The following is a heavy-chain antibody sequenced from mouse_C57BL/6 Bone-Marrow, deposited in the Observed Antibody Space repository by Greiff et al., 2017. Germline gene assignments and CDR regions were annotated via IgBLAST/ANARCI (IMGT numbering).Heavy chain of an antibody. D-gene: IGHD1-1*01. CDR1: GFTFSNYW. V-gene: IGHV6-3*01. J-gene: IGHJ1*03. CDR3: TEEHYYGSSYWYFDV. Sequence: EVKVEESGGGLVQPGGSMKLSCVASGFTFSNYWMNWVRQSPEKGLEWVAQIRLKSDNYATHYAESVKGRFTISRDDSKSSVYLQMNNLRAEDTGIYYCTEEHYYGSSYWYFDVWGTGTTVTVSS. CDR2: IRLKSDNYAT.